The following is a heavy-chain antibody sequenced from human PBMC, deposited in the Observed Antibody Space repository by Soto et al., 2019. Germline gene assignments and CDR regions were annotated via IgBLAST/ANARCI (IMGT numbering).Heavy chain of an antibody. V-gene: IGHV3-23*01. D-gene: IGHD2-8*01. CDR1: GFTFSSYA. CDR2: ISGSGGST. J-gene: IGHJ6*03. CDR3: AKLLSDCTNGVCYRELNYYYYMDV. Sequence: EVQLLESGGGLVQPGGSLRLSCAASGFTFSSYAMSWVRQAPGKGLEWVSAISGSGGSTYYADSVKGRFTISRDNSKNTLYLQMNSLRAEDTAVYYCAKLLSDCTNGVCYRELNYYYYMDVWGKGTTVTVSS.